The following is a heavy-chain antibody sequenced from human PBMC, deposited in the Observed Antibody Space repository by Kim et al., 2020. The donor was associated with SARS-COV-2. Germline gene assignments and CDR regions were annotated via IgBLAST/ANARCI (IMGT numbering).Heavy chain of an antibody. V-gene: IGHV4-34*01. D-gene: IGHD2-2*01. Sequence: SETLSLTCAVYGGSFSGYYWSWIRQPPGKGLEWIGEINHSGSTNYNPSLKSRVTISVDTSKNQFSLKLSSVTAADTAVYYCARDNLGYCSSTSCRNGID. CDR1: GGSFSGYY. CDR2: INHSGST. J-gene: IGHJ4*01. CDR3: ARDNLGYCSSTSCRNGID.